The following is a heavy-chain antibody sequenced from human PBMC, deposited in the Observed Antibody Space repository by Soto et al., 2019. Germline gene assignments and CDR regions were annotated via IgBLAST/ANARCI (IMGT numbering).Heavy chain of an antibody. V-gene: IGHV6-1*01. D-gene: IGHD6-19*01. J-gene: IGHJ5*02. CDR3: ARSEQWLTT. Sequence: SQTRSLTCAISVNIVSSMSAEWHGIRQSPSRGLEWLGRTYFRSKWQYGYAVSVRSRITIKADTSKNQFPLQLNSVTPEDTAVYYCARSEQWLTTWGQGTLVTVS. CDR2: TYFRSKWQY. CDR1: VNIVSSMSAE.